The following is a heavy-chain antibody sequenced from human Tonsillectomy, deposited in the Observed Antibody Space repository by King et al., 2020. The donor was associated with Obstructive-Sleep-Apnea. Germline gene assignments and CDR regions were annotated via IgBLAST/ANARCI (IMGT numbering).Heavy chain of an antibody. Sequence: VQLVESGGGLVKPVGSLRRSCAASGFTCSNAWMSWVRQAPGNGLEWVGRIRIKTDGGTTDDAAPVKGRFIILRDDSKNTLYLQMNSLKTEDTAVYSCTTDGCSSTSCYDNWFDPWGQGTLVTVSS. CDR2: IRIKTDGGTT. CDR3: TTDGCSSTSCYDNWFDP. J-gene: IGHJ5*02. D-gene: IGHD2-2*01. V-gene: IGHV3-15*01. CDR1: GFTCSNAW.